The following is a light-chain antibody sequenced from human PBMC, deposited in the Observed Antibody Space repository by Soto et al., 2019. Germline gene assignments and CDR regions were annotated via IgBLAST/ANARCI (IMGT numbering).Light chain of an antibody. CDR2: RNS. J-gene: IGLJ1*01. CDR1: ITKSGSNY. Sequence: QSVLTQPPSASEAPGKRVTISCSGSITKSGSNYVDWYQPLPGTAPKLLIYRNSQRPSGVPDRFSGSKSGTSASLAISGLRSEDEADYYCAAWDDSLSGFGFGSGTKVTVL. CDR3: AAWDDSLSGFG. V-gene: IGLV1-47*01.